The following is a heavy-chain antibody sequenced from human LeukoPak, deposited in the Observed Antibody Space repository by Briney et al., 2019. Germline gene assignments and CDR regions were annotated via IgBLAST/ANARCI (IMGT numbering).Heavy chain of an antibody. Sequence: GGSLRLSCAASGFAFKSYTMNWVRLAPGKGLEWVSSISSTARYKYYADSVKGRFTISRDNATDSLSLEMYSLRAEDMAVYFCARDSGTLTVVDAFVICGPGKTVTVSS. V-gene: IGHV3-21*01. D-gene: IGHD1-1*01. CDR1: GFAFKSYT. CDR2: ISSTARYK. J-gene: IGHJ3*02. CDR3: ARDSGTLTVVDAFVI.